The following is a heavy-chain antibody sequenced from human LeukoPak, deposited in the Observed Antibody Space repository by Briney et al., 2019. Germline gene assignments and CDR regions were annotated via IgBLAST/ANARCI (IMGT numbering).Heavy chain of an antibody. V-gene: IGHV3-23*01. J-gene: IGHJ4*02. CDR2: ISGSGGST. D-gene: IGHD1-26*01. CDR1: GFTFSSYS. Sequence: PGGSLRLSCAASGFTFSSYSMNWVRQAPGKGLEWVSAISGSGGSTYYADSVKGRFTISRDNSKNTLYLQMNSLRAEDTAVYYCAKDQKSGSYFYRVWVFDYWGQGTLVTVSS. CDR3: AKDQKSGSYFYRVWVFDY.